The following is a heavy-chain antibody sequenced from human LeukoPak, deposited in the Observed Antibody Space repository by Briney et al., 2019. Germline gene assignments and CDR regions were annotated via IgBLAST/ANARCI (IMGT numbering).Heavy chain of an antibody. Sequence: GGSLRLSCAASGFTFTNYVMGWVRQAPAQGLEWVSSISTSGATTYYADSVKGRFSISRDNSKNTLNLQMNSLRAEDTAVYYCAKKLAGSYYNPYDYWGQGTLVTVSS. D-gene: IGHD3-10*01. J-gene: IGHJ4*02. V-gene: IGHV3-23*01. CDR2: ISTSGATT. CDR1: GFTFTNYV. CDR3: AKKLAGSYYNPYDY.